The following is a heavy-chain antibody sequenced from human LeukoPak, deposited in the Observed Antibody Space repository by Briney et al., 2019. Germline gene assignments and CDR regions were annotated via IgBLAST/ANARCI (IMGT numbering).Heavy chain of an antibody. V-gene: IGHV3-74*01. J-gene: IGHJ4*02. CDR2: INNGGSTT. D-gene: IGHD5-24*01. CDR3: ARRAPTRYFDY. CDR1: GFTFSSYW. Sequence: QPGGSLLLSCAASGFTFSSYWMHWVRQAPGKGLVWVSAINNGGSTTSYADSVKGRFTISRDNAKNTLYLQMNSLRAEDTAVYYCARRAPTRYFDYWGQGTLVTVSS.